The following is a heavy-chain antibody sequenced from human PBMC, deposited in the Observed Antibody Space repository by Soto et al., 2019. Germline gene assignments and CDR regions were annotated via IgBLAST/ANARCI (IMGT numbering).Heavy chain of an antibody. CDR1: GGTFSSYA. V-gene: IGHV1-69*01. J-gene: IGHJ3*02. D-gene: IGHD6-13*01. CDR2: IIPIFGTA. Sequence: QVQLVQSGAEVKKPGSSVKVSCKASGGTFSSYAISWVRQAPGQGLEWMGGIIPIFGTANYAQKFQGRVTITADESTSTAYMELSSLRSEDTAVYYCARDTDGYSSSSPTHDAFDIWGQGTMVTVSS. CDR3: ARDTDGYSSSSPTHDAFDI.